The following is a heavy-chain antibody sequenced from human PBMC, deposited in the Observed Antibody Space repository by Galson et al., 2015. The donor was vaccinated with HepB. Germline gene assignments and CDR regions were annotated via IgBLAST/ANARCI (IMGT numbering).Heavy chain of an antibody. CDR1: GFTFSSYW. Sequence: SLRLSCAASGFTFSSYWMSWVRQAPGKGLEWVANIKQDGSEKYYVDSVKGRFTISRDNAKNSLYLQMNSLRAEDTAVYYCARGMTTVTSVMGVWGKGTTVTVSS. V-gene: IGHV3-7*01. CDR3: ARGMTTVTSVMGV. J-gene: IGHJ6*04. D-gene: IGHD4-17*01. CDR2: IKQDGSEK.